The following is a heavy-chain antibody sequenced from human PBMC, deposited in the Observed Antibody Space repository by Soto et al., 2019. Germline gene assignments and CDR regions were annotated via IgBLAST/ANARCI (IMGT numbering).Heavy chain of an antibody. D-gene: IGHD3-10*01. Sequence: AGGFLRLSCAASGFTFSSYAMSWVRQAPGKGLEWVSAISGSGGSTYYADSVKGRFTISRDNSKNTLYLQMNSLRAEDTAVYYCAKDHPLWFGVSLYWGQGTLVTVSS. CDR1: GFTFSSYA. V-gene: IGHV3-23*01. J-gene: IGHJ4*02. CDR2: ISGSGGST. CDR3: AKDHPLWFGVSLY.